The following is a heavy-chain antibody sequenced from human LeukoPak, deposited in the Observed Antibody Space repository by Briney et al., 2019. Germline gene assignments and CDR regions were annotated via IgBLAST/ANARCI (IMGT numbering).Heavy chain of an antibody. V-gene: IGHV1-46*01. CDR3: ARDRGTTVTVFDS. CDR1: GYTFTSYY. D-gene: IGHD4-17*01. Sequence: RASVKVSCKASGYTFTSYYMHWVRQAPGQGLDWMGIINPSGGSTSYAQKFQGRVTMTGDMSTSTVYMELSSLRSEDTAVYYCARDRGTTVTVFDSWGQGTLVTVSS. J-gene: IGHJ4*02. CDR2: INPSGGST.